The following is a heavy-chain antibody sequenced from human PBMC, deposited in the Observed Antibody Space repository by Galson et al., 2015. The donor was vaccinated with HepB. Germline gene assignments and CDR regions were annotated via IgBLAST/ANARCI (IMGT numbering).Heavy chain of an antibody. V-gene: IGHV2-5*02. Sequence: PALVKPTQTLTLTCTFSGFSLSTSGVGVGWIRQPPGKALEWLALVYWDDDKRYSPSLKGRLTITKDTSKNQVVLTMTNMDPVDTATYYCAHRPTSGFWSGPYREYYFDYWGQGTLVTVSS. CDR1: GFSLSTSGVG. CDR3: AHRPTSGFWSGPYREYYFDY. D-gene: IGHD3-3*01. CDR2: VYWDDDK. J-gene: IGHJ4*02.